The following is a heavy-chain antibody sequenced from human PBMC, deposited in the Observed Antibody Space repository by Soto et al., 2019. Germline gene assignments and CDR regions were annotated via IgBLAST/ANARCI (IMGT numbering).Heavy chain of an antibody. CDR1: GGSISGYY. J-gene: IGHJ3*02. D-gene: IGHD3-3*01. V-gene: IGHV4-4*07. Sequence: SETLSLTCTVSGGSISGYYWSWIRQPAGKGLEWIGRIYTSGSTNYNPSLKSRVTMSVDTSKNQFSLKLSSVTAADTAVYYCARELPDVAAEGLSPGAFDIWGQGTMVTVSS. CDR2: IYTSGST. CDR3: ARELPDVAAEGLSPGAFDI.